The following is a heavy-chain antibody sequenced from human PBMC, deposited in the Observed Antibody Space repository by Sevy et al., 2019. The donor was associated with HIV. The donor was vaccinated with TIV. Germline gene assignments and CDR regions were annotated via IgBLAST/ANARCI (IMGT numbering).Heavy chain of an antibody. CDR3: ARFSSSTQVGAFDI. Sequence: ASVKVSCKASGGTFSSYAISWVRQAPGQGLEWMGGIIPIFGTANYAQMFQGRVTITADKSTSTAYMELSSLRSEDTAVYYCARFSSSTQVGAFDIWGQGTMVTVSS. V-gene: IGHV1-69*06. CDR2: IIPIFGTA. J-gene: IGHJ3*02. D-gene: IGHD6-13*01. CDR1: GGTFSSYA.